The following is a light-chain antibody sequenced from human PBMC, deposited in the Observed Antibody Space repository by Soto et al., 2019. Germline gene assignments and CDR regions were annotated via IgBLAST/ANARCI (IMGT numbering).Light chain of an antibody. CDR1: QTIRTY. Sequence: IRLTQSPSCLPAYIGDRATTTCRASQTIRTYLNWYQQKPGKAPQLLIYAASSLQSGVPSRLSGSDSATYFTLTIHNLQPEDFATYSCQQTHSLPSTFGQGTKVDIK. V-gene: IGKV1-39*01. CDR2: AAS. CDR3: QQTHSLPST. J-gene: IGKJ1*01.